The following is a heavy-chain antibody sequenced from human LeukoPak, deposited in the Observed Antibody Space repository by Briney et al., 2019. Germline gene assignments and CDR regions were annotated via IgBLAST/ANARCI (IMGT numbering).Heavy chain of an antibody. J-gene: IGHJ4*02. D-gene: IGHD3-3*01. V-gene: IGHV1-69*05. Sequence: AASVKVSCKASGGTLSSYAISWVRQAPGQGLEWMGGIIPIFGTANYAQKFQGRVTITTDESTSTAYMELSSLRSEDTAVYYCARGGGRGGDYDFWSGYFPFDYWGQGTLVTVSS. CDR3: ARGGGRGGDYDFWSGYFPFDY. CDR1: GGTLSSYA. CDR2: IIPIFGTA.